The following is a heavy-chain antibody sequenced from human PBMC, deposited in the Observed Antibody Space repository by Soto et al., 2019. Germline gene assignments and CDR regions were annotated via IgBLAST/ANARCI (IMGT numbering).Heavy chain of an antibody. J-gene: IGHJ6*02. D-gene: IGHD3-16*01. CDR1: GESFSGYY. CDR2: IDHSGSI. CDR3: AGSLAWGSHYYFYYGMDV. V-gene: IGHV4-34*01. Sequence: PSETLSLTCTGYGESFSGYYWSWIRQSPGKGLEWIGEIDHSGSINYNPSLKSRVTISVDTSNNHFSLKLTSVTAADTAVYHCAGSLAWGSHYYFYYGMDVWGQGTTVTVSS.